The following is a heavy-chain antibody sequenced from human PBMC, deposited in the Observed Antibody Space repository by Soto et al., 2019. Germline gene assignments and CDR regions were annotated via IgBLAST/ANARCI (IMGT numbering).Heavy chain of an antibody. CDR1: GFTFSAYA. CDR2: LSASGGST. CDR3: ARRCASNAGSYFDY. Sequence: GGSLRLSCAASGFTFSAYAMTWVRQAPGKGLEWVSALSASGGSTFYIDSVKGRFTMSRDNSKNTLFLQMNSLSAGDTAVYFCARRCASNAGSYFDYWGQGTLVTVSS. V-gene: IGHV3-23*01. D-gene: IGHD2-2*01. J-gene: IGHJ4*02.